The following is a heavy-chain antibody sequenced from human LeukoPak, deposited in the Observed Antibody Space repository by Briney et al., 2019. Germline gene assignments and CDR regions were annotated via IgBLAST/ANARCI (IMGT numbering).Heavy chain of an antibody. CDR2: IDPDTGDT. CDR3: ARAGHNSNSGGYDF. J-gene: IGHJ4*02. D-gene: IGHD3-22*01. V-gene: IGHV1-2*02. Sequence: ASVKVSCKPSGYTFIDHYLHWVRQAPGQGLESLGWIDPDTGDTNYPQKFQGRVTMTRDTSSSTAYMELNRLRSDDTAVYYCARAGHNSNSGGYDFWGPGTLVTVSS. CDR1: GYTFIDHY.